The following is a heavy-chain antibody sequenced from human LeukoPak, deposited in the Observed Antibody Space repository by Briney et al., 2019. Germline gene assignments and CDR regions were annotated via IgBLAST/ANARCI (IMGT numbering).Heavy chain of an antibody. CDR1: GYSFASYW. V-gene: IGHV5-51*01. CDR3: ARRGYSYGLGYYYYGMDV. Sequence: GESLKISCKGSGYSFASYWIGWVRQMPGKGLEWMGIIYPGDSDTRYSPSFQGQVTISADKSISTAYLQWSSLKASDTAIYYCARRGYSYGLGYYYYGMDVWGKGTTVTVSS. J-gene: IGHJ6*04. D-gene: IGHD5-18*01. CDR2: IYPGDSDT.